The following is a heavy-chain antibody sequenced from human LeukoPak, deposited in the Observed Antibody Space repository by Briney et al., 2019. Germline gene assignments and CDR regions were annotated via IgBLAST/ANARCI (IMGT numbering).Heavy chain of an antibody. CDR2: INAGNGNT. V-gene: IGHV1-3*01. Sequence: ASVKVSCKASGYTFTSYAMHWVRQAPGQRLEWMGWINAGNGNTKYSQKFQGRVTITRDTSASTAYMELCSLRSEDTAVYYCASPWLGATEFHYWGQGTLVTVSS. J-gene: IGHJ4*02. D-gene: IGHD1-26*01. CDR1: GYTFTSYA. CDR3: ASPWLGATEFHY.